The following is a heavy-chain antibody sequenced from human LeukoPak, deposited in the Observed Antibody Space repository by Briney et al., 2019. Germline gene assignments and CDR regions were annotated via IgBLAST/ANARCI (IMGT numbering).Heavy chain of an antibody. V-gene: IGHV4-39*07. CDR3: ARAIRVAIFDY. Sequence: SETLSLTCTVSGGSISNSSYYWGWIRQPPGKGLEWIGSIYYSGSTYYNPSLKSRVTISVDTSKNQFSLKLSSVTAADTAVYYCARAIRVAIFDYWGQGTLVTVSS. J-gene: IGHJ4*02. CDR1: GGSISNSSYY. CDR2: IYYSGST. D-gene: IGHD2-21*01.